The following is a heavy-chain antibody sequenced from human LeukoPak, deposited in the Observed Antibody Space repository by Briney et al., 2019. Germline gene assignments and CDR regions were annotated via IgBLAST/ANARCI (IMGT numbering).Heavy chain of an antibody. CDR1: GGSISSYY. J-gene: IGHJ4*02. CDR2: IYYSGST. CDR3: ASASLSALGLDY. D-gene: IGHD7-27*01. Sequence: SETLSLTCTVSGGSISSYYWSWIRQPPGKGLEWIGYIYYSGSTNYNPSLKSRVTISVDTSKNQFSLKLSSVTAADTAVYYCASASLSALGLDYWGQGTLVTVSS. V-gene: IGHV4-59*01.